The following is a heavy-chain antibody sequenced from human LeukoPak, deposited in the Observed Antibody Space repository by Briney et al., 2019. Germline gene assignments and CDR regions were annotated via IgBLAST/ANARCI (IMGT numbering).Heavy chain of an antibody. J-gene: IGHJ6*04. Sequence: GGSLRLSCTASGFTFGDYAMSWVRRAPGKGLEWVGFIRSKAYGGTTEYAASVKGRFTISRDDSKSIAYLQMNSLKTEDTAVYYCAELGITMIGGVWGKGTTVTISS. CDR1: GFTFGDYA. V-gene: IGHV3-49*04. D-gene: IGHD3-10*02. CDR3: AELGITMIGGV. CDR2: IRSKAYGGTT.